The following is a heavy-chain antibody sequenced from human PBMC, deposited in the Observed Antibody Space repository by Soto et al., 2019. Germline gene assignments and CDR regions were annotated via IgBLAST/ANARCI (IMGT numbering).Heavy chain of an antibody. CDR1: GFTFNNYA. D-gene: IGHD3-10*01. V-gene: IGHV3-23*01. CDR3: AKTYYYGSGSYPRFDP. CDR2: INRDGGST. J-gene: IGHJ5*02. Sequence: GGSLSLSCAASGFTFNNYAMTWVRQAPGKGLEWVSTINRDGGSTFYADSVKGRFTVSRDNSKNTLYLQMNSLRAEDTAVYYCAKTYYYGSGSYPRFDPWGQGTLVTVSS.